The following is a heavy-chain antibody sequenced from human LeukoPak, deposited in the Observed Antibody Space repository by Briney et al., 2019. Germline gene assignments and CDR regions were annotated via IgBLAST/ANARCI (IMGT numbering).Heavy chain of an antibody. Sequence: SQTLSLTCTVSGGSISSGGYYWSWIRQPPGKGLEWIGYIYYSGSTYYNPSLKSRVTISVDTSKNQFSLKLSSVTAADTAVYYCARGVGSGWYWFDPWGQGTLVTVSS. CDR3: ARGVGSGWYWFDP. J-gene: IGHJ5*02. CDR2: IYYSGST. D-gene: IGHD6-19*01. V-gene: IGHV4-31*03. CDR1: GGSISSGGYY.